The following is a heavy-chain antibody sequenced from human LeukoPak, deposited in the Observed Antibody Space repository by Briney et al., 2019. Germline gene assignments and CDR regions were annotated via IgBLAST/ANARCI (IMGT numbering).Heavy chain of an antibody. Sequence: GGSLRLSCAASGFTFRTYAMTWVRQAPGKGLEWVAVIWYDGSNKYFADSVKGRFTISRDNSKNTLYLQMNSLRAEDTAVYYCASMGYCSGGSCYSGRDWYFDLWGRGTLVTVSS. J-gene: IGHJ2*01. D-gene: IGHD2-15*01. V-gene: IGHV3-33*08. CDR3: ASMGYCSGGSCYSGRDWYFDL. CDR2: IWYDGSNK. CDR1: GFTFRTYA.